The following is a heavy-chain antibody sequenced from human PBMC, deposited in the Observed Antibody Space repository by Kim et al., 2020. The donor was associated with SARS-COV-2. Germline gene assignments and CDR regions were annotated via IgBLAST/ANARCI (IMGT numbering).Heavy chain of an antibody. D-gene: IGHD6-13*01. CDR2: INHSGST. V-gene: IGHV4-34*01. Sequence: SETLSLTCAVYGGSFSGYYWSWIRQPPGKGLEWIGEINHSGSTNYNPSLKSRVTISVDTSKNQFSLKLSSVTAADTAVYYCARGDDSWALYFDYWGQGTLVTVSS. CDR1: GGSFSGYY. CDR3: ARGDDSWALYFDY. J-gene: IGHJ4*02.